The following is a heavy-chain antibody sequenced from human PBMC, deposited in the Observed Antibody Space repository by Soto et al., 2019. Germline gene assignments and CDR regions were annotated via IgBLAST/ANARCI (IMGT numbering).Heavy chain of an antibody. CDR1: GDSISSYY. D-gene: IGHD4-17*01. Sequence: QVQLQESGPGLVNPSETLSLTCTVSGDSISSYYWSWIRQPPGKGLEWIGYIHHSGSTKYSPSLKSRVTTSIETSKNQFSLKLSAVTAADTAVYSCARGPQRATVTPFDYWGQGTLVTVSS. CDR3: ARGPQRATVTPFDY. V-gene: IGHV4-59*01. J-gene: IGHJ4*02. CDR2: IHHSGST.